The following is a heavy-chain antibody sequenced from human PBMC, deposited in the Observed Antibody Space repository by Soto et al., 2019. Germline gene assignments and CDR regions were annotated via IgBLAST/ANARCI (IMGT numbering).Heavy chain of an antibody. J-gene: IGHJ6*02. D-gene: IGHD3-9*01. CDR3: ASGYDILTGYPRGDYYGMDV. V-gene: IGHV4-39*01. Sequence: SETLSLTCTVSGGSISSRGYYWGWIRQPPGKGLEWIGTIYYSGSTYYNPSLKSRVTISVDTSKNQFSLKLSSVTAADTAVYYCASGYDILTGYPRGDYYGMDVWGQGTTVTVSS. CDR1: GGSISSRGYY. CDR2: IYYSGST.